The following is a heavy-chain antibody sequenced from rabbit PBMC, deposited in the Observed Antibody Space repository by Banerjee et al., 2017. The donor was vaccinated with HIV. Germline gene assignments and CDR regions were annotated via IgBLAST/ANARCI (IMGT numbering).Heavy chain of an antibody. J-gene: IGHJ6*01. CDR2: IYTGSSGTT. CDR1: GFSLSSRFY. CDR3: ARDTGTSFSSYGMDL. Sequence: QSLEESGGDLVKPGASLTLTCTASGFSLSSRFYMCWVRQAPGKGLEWIACIYTGSSGTTYYASWAKGRFTISKTSSTTVTLQMTSLTVADTATYFCARDTGTSFSSYGMDLWGQGTLVTVS. D-gene: IGHD7-1*01. V-gene: IGHV1S40*01.